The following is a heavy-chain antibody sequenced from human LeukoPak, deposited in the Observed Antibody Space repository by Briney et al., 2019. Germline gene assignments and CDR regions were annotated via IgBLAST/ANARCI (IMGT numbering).Heavy chain of an antibody. J-gene: IGHJ4*02. CDR2: FDPEDGET. CDR1: GYTLTELS. D-gene: IGHD3-22*01. CDR3: ATDSVNSAGLLNYYDSSGYYRNLDY. V-gene: IGHV1-24*01. Sequence: ASVKVSCKVSGYTLTELSMHWVRQAPGKGLEWMGGFDPEDGETIYAQKFQGRVTMTEDTSTDTAYMELSSLRSEDTAVYYCATDSVNSAGLLNYYDSSGYYRNLDYWGQGTLVTVSS.